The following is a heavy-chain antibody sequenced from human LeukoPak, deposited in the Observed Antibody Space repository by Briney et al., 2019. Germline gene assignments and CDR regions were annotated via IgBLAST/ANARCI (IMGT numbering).Heavy chain of an antibody. CDR2: INPNSGGT. Sequence: GASVKVSCKASGGTFSDYALNWVRQAPGQGLEWMGWINPNSGGTNYAQKFQGRVTMTRDTSISTAYMELSRLRSDDTAMYYCARENIVVVPAANVDYYYYMDVWGKGTTVTISS. J-gene: IGHJ6*03. CDR3: ARENIVVVPAANVDYYYYMDV. V-gene: IGHV1-2*02. CDR1: GGTFSDYA. D-gene: IGHD2-2*01.